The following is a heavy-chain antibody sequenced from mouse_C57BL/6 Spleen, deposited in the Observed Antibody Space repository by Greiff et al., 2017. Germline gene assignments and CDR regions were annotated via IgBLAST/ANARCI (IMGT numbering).Heavy chain of an antibody. D-gene: IGHD4-1*01. CDR1: GYTFTSYW. J-gene: IGHJ2*01. Sequence: QVQLQQPGAELVRPGSSVKLSCKASGYTFTSYWMHWVKQRPIQGLEWIGNIDPSDSETHYTQKFKDKATLTVDKSSSTAYMQLSSLTSEDSAVYYCARNWDLDYWGQGTTLTVSS. CDR3: ARNWDLDY. V-gene: IGHV1-52*01. CDR2: IDPSDSET.